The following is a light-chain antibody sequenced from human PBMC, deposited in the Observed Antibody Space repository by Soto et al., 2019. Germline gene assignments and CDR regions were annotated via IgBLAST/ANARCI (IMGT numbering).Light chain of an antibody. Sequence: DIQITQSPSTLSGSVGDRVIITCRASQTISSWLAWYQKKPGKAPKLLIYKASTLKSGVPSRFRGSGSGTEFTPTISSLQPEDCATYYCQQLKNYPSTFGGGTKVDNK. CDR3: QQLKNYPST. J-gene: IGKJ4*01. V-gene: IGKV1-5*03. CDR2: KAS. CDR1: QTISSW.